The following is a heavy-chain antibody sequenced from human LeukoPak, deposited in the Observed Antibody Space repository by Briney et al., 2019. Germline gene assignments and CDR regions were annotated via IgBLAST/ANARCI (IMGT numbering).Heavy chain of an antibody. CDR2: IYYSGST. CDR1: GGSISSHY. J-gene: IGHJ6*03. D-gene: IGHD3-22*01. V-gene: IGHV4-59*11. Sequence: SETLSLTCTVSGGSISSHYWSWIRQPPGKGLEWIGYIYYSGSTNYNPSLKSRVTISVDTSKNQFSLKLSSVTAADTAVCYCARVIDYYDSSGYYYYYYYMDVWGKGTTVTVSS. CDR3: ARVIDYYDSSGYYYYYYYMDV.